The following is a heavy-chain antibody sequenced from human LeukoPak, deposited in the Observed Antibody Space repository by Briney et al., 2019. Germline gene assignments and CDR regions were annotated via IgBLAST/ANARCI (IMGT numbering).Heavy chain of an antibody. CDR1: GFTFSSLA. CDR3: ATTGYSIRNY. D-gene: IGHD1-26*01. V-gene: IGHV3-23*01. Sequence: GGSLRLSCAASGFTFSSLAMSWVRQAAGKGLEWVSAISGGGGSTYYADSVRGRFTISRENSKNRLYLQMNSLRVEDTAVYYCATTGYSIRNYWGQGTLVTVSS. J-gene: IGHJ4*02. CDR2: ISGGGGST.